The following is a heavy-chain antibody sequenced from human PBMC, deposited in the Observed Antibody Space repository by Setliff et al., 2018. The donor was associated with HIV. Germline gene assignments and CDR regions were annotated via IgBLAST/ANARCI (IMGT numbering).Heavy chain of an antibody. Sequence: GASVKVSCKASGYTFTSYKIHWVRQATGQGLEWVQQATGQGREWMGWMNPNSGNTDYAQKFQGRVTMTRNTSISTAYMELSSLRSEDTAVYYCARVRLSMVRGPFDAFDIWGQVTMGTVSS. D-gene: IGHD3-10*01. V-gene: IGHV1-8*02. CDR2: MNPNSGNT. J-gene: IGHJ3*02. CDR3: ARVRLSMVRGPFDAFDI. CDR1: GYTFTSYK.